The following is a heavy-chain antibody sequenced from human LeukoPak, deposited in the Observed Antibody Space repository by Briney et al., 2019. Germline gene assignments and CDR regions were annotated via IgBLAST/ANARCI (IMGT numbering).Heavy chain of an antibody. CDR2: IWYDGSNK. D-gene: IGHD2-15*01. CDR3: ARARPDGSGGSWPDAFDI. Sequence: GGSLRLSCAASGFTFSGYAMHWVRQAPGKGLEWVAVIWYDGSNKYYADSVKGRFTISRDNSKNTLYLQMNSLRAEDTAVFYCARARPDGSGGSWPDAFDIWGQGTMVTVSS. J-gene: IGHJ3*02. V-gene: IGHV3-33*08. CDR1: GFTFSGYA.